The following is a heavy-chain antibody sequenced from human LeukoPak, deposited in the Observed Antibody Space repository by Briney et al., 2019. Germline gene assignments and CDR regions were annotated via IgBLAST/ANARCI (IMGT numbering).Heavy chain of an antibody. CDR2: IRASSCRT. V-gene: IGHV3-23*01. CDR1: GFTFSIYA. D-gene: IGHD6-13*01. CDR3: AKDLGYRAFDY. Sequence: GGSLRLSCAASGFTFSIYAMSWVRQAPGKGLDWVSAIRASSCRTYYADCVKRRFTISRDNSKNTLYLQMNSLRAEDTAVSYCAKDLGYRAFDYWGQGTLVTVSS. J-gene: IGHJ4*02.